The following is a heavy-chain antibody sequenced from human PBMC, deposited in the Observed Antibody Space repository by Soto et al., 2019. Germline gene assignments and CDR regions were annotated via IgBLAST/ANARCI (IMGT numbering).Heavy chain of an antibody. D-gene: IGHD5-18*01. CDR3: ASSDTAMVLDY. CDR2: IYYSGST. J-gene: IGHJ4*02. CDR1: GGSISSGGYY. Sequence: ASETLSLTCTVSGGSISSGGYYWSWIRQHPGKGLEWIGYIYYSGSTYYNPSLKSRVTISVDTSKNQFSLKLSSVTAADTAVYYCASSDTAMVLDYWGQGTLVTVSS. V-gene: IGHV4-31*03.